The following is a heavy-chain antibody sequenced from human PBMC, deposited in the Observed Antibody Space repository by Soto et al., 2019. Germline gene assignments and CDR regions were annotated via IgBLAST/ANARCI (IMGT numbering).Heavy chain of an antibody. V-gene: IGHV4-30-2*01. CDR1: GGSISSGGYS. Sequence: QLQLQESGSGLVKPSQTLSLTCAVSGGSISSGGYSWSWIRQPPGKGLEWIGYIYHSGSTYYNPSLKSRVTISVDRSKNQFSLKLSSVTAADTAVYYCARSRTGWPFDYWGQGTLVTVSS. J-gene: IGHJ4*02. CDR2: IYHSGST. CDR3: ARSRTGWPFDY.